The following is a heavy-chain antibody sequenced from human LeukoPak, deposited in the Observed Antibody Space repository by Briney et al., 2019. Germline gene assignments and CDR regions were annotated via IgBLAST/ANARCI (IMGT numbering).Heavy chain of an antibody. J-gene: IGHJ5*02. CDR3: ARPMTRRNNWFDP. D-gene: IGHD3-22*01. V-gene: IGHV1-8*01. Sequence: ASVKVSCKASGYTFTSYDIHWVRQATGQGLAWMGWMNPNSGNTGYAQKFQGRVTMTRNTSISTAYMELSSLRSEDTAVYYCARPMTRRNNWFDPWGQGTLVTVSS. CDR2: MNPNSGNT. CDR1: GYTFTSYD.